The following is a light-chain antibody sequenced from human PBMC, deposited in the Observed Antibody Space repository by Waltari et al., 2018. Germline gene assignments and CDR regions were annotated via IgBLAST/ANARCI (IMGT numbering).Light chain of an antibody. CDR3: GTWDSSLSGAV. CDR2: EAR. Sequence: QSVLTQPPSVSAAPGQRVTISCSGGHSNIGTNSVSWYRQFPGTAPKLLIYEARERTSGVPGGVSGSKSGTSATLDITGRQAGDEADYYCGTWDSSLSGAVFGGGTHLTVL. V-gene: IGLV1-51*02. CDR1: HSNIGTNS. J-gene: IGLJ7*01.